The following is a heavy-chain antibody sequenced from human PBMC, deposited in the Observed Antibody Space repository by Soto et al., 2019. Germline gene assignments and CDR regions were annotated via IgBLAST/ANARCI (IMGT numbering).Heavy chain of an antibody. D-gene: IGHD2-2*01. CDR1: GFTFSSYA. Sequence: VGSLRLSCAVSGFTFSSYAMSWVRQAPGKGLEWVSAISGSGGSTYYADSVKGQFTISRDNSKNTLYLEMNSLRAEDTAVYYCASRPHIVVVPADPFDYWGQGTLVTSPQ. J-gene: IGHJ4*02. CDR2: ISGSGGST. CDR3: ASRPHIVVVPADPFDY. V-gene: IGHV3-23*01.